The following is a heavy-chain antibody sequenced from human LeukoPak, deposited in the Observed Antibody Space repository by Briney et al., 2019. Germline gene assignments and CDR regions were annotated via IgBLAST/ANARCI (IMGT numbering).Heavy chain of an antibody. J-gene: IGHJ4*02. D-gene: IGHD1-26*01. CDR2: ISYDGSNK. V-gene: IGHV3-30-3*01. CDR1: GFTFSSHA. CDR3: AHIVGATYVFSGYFDY. Sequence: GRSLRLSCAASGFTFSSHAMHWVRQAPGKGLEWVAVISYDGSNKYYADSVKGRFTISRDNSKNTLYLQMNSLRAEDTAVYYCAHIVGATYVFSGYFDYWGQGTLVTVSS.